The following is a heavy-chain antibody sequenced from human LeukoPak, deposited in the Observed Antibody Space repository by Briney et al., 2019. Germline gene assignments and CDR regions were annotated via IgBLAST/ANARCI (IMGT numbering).Heavy chain of an antibody. CDR1: GFTFSSYS. CDR3: ARDGWFGDYNWFDP. J-gene: IGHJ5*02. V-gene: IGHV3-48*01. CDR2: ISSASNTI. Sequence: PGGSLRLSCAASGFTFSSYSMNWVRQAPGKGVEWISHISSASNTIYYAESVKGRFTISRDNAKNSVYLQMKSLRAEDTAMYYCARDGWFGDYNWFDPWGQGTLVTVSS. D-gene: IGHD3-10*01.